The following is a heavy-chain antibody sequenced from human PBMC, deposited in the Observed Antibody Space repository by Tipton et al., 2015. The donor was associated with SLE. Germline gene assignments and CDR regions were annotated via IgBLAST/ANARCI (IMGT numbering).Heavy chain of an antibody. J-gene: IGHJ3*02. CDR3: AKHDRGRDAFDI. V-gene: IGHV4-61*02. D-gene: IGHD3-16*01. CDR2: IFTRGST. Sequence: TLSLTCSVSGGSVSSGTYYWSWIRQPAGKGLEWIGRIFTRGSTNYNLSLKSRVTISLDTSKNQFSLNLNSVTAADTAVYYCAKHDRGRDAFDIWGQGTMVTVSS. CDR1: GGSVSSGTYY.